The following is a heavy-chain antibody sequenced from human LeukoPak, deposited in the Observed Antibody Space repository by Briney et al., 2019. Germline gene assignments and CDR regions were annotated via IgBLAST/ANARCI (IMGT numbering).Heavy chain of an antibody. CDR2: IKQDGSGT. Sequence: PGGPLRLSCTASGFTFSNYRKSWVRRAPGTGLERVANIKQDGSGTYYVDSVRGRFTISRDNAKKSLYLQMNSLRAEDTAVYYCARDFWGTYRVDYFDYWGQGTLVTVSS. V-gene: IGHV3-7*01. CDR3: ARDFWGTYRVDYFDY. J-gene: IGHJ4*02. D-gene: IGHD3-16*02. CDR1: GFTFSNYR.